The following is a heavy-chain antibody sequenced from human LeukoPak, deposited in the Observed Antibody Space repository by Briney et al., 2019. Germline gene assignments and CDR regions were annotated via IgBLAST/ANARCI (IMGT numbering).Heavy chain of an antibody. J-gene: IGHJ4*02. V-gene: IGHV4-39*01. D-gene: IGHD6-19*01. CDR3: ARQGSGWLPFDY. CDR1: GGSISSYY. CDR2: IYYSGST. Sequence: SETLSLTCTVSGGSISSYYWGWIRQPPGKGLEWIGSIYYSGSTYYNPSLKSRVTISVDTSKNQFSLKLSSVTAADAAVYYCARQGSGWLPFDYWGQGTLVTVSS.